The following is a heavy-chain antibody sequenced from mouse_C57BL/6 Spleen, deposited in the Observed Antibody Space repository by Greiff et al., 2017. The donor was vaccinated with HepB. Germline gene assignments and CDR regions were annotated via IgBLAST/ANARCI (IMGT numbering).Heavy chain of an antibody. D-gene: IGHD2-1*01. CDR2: INPGSGGT. J-gene: IGHJ3*01. CDR1: GYAFTNYL. CDR3: ARSGGNSFAY. V-gene: IGHV1-54*01. Sequence: QVQLKESGAELVRPGTSVKVSCKASGYAFTNYLIEWVKQRPGQGLEWIGVINPGSGGTNYNEKFKGKATLTADKSSSTAYMQLSSLTSEDSAVYFCARSGGNSFAYWGQGTLVTVSA.